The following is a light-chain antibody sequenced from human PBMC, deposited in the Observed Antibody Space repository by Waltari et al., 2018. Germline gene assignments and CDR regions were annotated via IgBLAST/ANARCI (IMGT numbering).Light chain of an antibody. V-gene: IGKV3-20*01. CDR2: GAS. CDR3: QQYGSSPVT. CDR1: QSDSTSY. J-gene: IGKJ2*01. Sequence: EIVLTQSPGTLSLSPGERATLSCRASQSDSTSYLAWYQQKPGQAPRLLIYGASSRATGIPDRFSGSGSGTDFTLTISRLEPEDFAVYYCQQYGSSPVTFGQGTKLEIK.